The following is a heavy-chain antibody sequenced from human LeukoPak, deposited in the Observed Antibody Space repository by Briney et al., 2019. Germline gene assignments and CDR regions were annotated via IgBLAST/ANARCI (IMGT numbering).Heavy chain of an antibody. V-gene: IGHV3-48*03. CDR2: INSGGSSI. J-gene: IGHJ4*02. D-gene: IGHD1-1*01. CDR1: GFLFSSYE. Sequence: GGSLRPSCAAPGFLFSSYEMNWVPQAPGKGLEWVSYINSGGSSIYYAGSLRGRFTISRDNAKNSLYLQRNTLRAEDTAVYYCVRDQGTWEYDYWGQGTLVTVSS. CDR3: VRDQGTWEYDY.